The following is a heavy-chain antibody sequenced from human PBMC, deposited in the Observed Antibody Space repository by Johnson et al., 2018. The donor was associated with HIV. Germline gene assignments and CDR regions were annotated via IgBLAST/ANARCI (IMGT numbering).Heavy chain of an antibody. CDR3: ARRSIRSDGFDI. D-gene: IGHD4-11*01. V-gene: IGHV3-13*01. CDR2: IYSGGST. Sequence: VQLVESGGGLVQPGGSLRLSCTASGINFGSYWMHWFRQAPGKGLEWVSVIYSGGSTYYPGSVKGRFTTSRENAKNSLYLQMNSLRAGDTAVYYCARRSIRSDGFDIWGQGTMVTVSS. J-gene: IGHJ3*02. CDR1: GINFGSYW.